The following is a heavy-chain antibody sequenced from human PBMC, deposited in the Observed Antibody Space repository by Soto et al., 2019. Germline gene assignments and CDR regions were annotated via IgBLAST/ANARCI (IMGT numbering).Heavy chain of an antibody. Sequence: GGSLRLSCAASRFTFSGYWMHWVRQAPGKGLVWVSRINSDGSSTNYADSVKGRFTISRDNAKNSLYLQMNSLRAEDTAVYYCARGPRYFDWSRPWSAEYFQHWGQGTLVTVSS. D-gene: IGHD3-9*01. J-gene: IGHJ1*01. CDR1: RFTFSGYW. CDR2: INSDGSST. V-gene: IGHV3-74*01. CDR3: ARGPRYFDWSRPWSAEYFQH.